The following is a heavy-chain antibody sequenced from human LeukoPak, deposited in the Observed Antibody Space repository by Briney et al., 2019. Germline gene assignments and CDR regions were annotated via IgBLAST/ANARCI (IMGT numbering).Heavy chain of an antibody. CDR1: GFTFSSYS. CDR3: ARGVANSGYCSGGSCFSTNYNWFDP. J-gene: IGHJ5*02. D-gene: IGHD2-15*01. V-gene: IGHV3-48*04. Sequence: GGSLRLSCAAPGFTFSSYSMHWVRQAPGKGLEWVSYISSNISNIYYADSVKGRFTISRDNAKNSLYLQMNSLRAEDTAVYYCARGVANSGYCSGGSCFSTNYNWFDPWGQGTLVTVSS. CDR2: ISSNISNI.